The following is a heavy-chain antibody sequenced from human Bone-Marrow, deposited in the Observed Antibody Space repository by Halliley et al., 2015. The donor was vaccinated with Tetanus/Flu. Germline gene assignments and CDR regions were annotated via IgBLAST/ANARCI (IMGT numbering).Heavy chain of an antibody. V-gene: IGHV4-59*01. J-gene: IGHJ4*02. CDR2: IFYYGGT. D-gene: IGHD3-16*01. Sequence: GYIFYYGGTDSNPSLKSRVSMSVDPSKNQFSLKLTSVTAADTAVYFCARTFWPYVYVWGTFGQWGQGTLVSVSS. CDR3: ARTFWPYVYVWGTFGQ.